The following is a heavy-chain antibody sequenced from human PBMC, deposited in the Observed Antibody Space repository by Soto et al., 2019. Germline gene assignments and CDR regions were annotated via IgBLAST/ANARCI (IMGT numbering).Heavy chain of an antibody. CDR3: ARDRESNFHSFDY. CDR1: GGSISSGAYY. J-gene: IGHJ4*02. Sequence: PSETLSLTCTVSGGSISSGAYYWSWIRQHPGKGLEWIGYIYYSGSTYYNPSLKSRVSISVDTSENRLSLTLSSVTAADTAVYYCARDRESNFHSFDYWGQGTLVTVSS. CDR2: IYYSGST. D-gene: IGHD4-4*01. V-gene: IGHV4-31*03.